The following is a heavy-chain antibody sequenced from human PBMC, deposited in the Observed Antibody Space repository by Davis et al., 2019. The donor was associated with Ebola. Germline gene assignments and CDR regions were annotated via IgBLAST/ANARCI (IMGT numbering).Heavy chain of an antibody. Sequence: GGSLRLSCAASGFTFSSYEMNWVRQAPGKGLEWVSYISSSGRTIYYADSVKGRFTISRDNAKNSLYLQMNSLRAEDTAVYYCAREDIVVVVAATVHSYYYYGMDVWGQGTTVTVSS. CDR2: ISSSGRTI. CDR3: AREDIVVVVAATVHSYYYYGMDV. D-gene: IGHD2-15*01. V-gene: IGHV3-48*03. J-gene: IGHJ6*02. CDR1: GFTFSSYE.